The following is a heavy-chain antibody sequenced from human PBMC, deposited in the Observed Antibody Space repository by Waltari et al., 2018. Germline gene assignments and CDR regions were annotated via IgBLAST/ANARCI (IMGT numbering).Heavy chain of an antibody. Sequence: QVQLVQSGAEVKKPGASVKVSCTASGYTFTGYYMHWVRPAPGQGLEWMGRINPNSGGTNYAQKFQGRVTMTRDTSISTAYMELSRLRSDDTAVYYCRYCSSTSCYGGDVDYWGQGTLVTVSS. J-gene: IGHJ4*02. D-gene: IGHD2-2*01. CDR1: GYTFTGYY. V-gene: IGHV1-2*06. CDR3: RYCSSTSCYGGDVDY. CDR2: INPNSGGT.